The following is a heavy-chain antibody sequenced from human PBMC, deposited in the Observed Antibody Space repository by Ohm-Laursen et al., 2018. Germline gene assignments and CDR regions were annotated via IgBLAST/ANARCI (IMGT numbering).Heavy chain of an antibody. CDR2: IWYDGSRQ. CDR3: ARGMGNFYYFDD. D-gene: IGHD7-27*01. CDR1: NFPFRGYG. Sequence: SLRLSCAASNFPFRGYGMHWVRQAPGKGLEWVALIWYDGSRQYYADSVKGRFTIYRDNTRNTLSLQMNSLRAEDTGVYYCARGMGNFYYFDDWGQGTQVFVSS. V-gene: IGHV3-33*01. J-gene: IGHJ4*02.